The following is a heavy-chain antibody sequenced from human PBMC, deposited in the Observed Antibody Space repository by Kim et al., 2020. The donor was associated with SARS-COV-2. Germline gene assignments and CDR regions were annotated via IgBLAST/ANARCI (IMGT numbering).Heavy chain of an antibody. CDR3: ARDRIGVAATDY. Sequence: TKYAERFQGRVTITRDTSASTVYMEMSSLRSEDTAVYFCARDRIGVAATDYWGQGTLVTVSS. D-gene: IGHD6-19*01. CDR2: T. J-gene: IGHJ4*02. V-gene: IGHV1-3*01.